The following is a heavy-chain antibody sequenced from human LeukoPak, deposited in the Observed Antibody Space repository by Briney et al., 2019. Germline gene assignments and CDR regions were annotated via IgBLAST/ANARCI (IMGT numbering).Heavy chain of an antibody. J-gene: IGHJ3*02. CDR1: VGSISTYY. CDR2: IYYSGST. D-gene: IGHD5-12*01. V-gene: IGHV4-59*08. CDR3: ARPNSGWIDAFDI. Sequence: SETLSLTCTVSVGSISTYYWTWIRQPPGKGREWIGNIYYSGSTNYNPSLKSRVTISVDTSKNQFSVKLISVTAADTVVYYWARPNSGWIDAFDIWGEGTMVTVSS.